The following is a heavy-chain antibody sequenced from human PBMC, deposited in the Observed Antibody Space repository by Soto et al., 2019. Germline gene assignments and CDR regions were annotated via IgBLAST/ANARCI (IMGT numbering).Heavy chain of an antibody. CDR1: GFTFSSYS. Sequence: EVQLVESGGGLVKPGGSLRLSCAASGFTFSSYSMNWVRQAPGKGLEWVSSISSSSSYIYYADSVKGRFTISRDNAKNSLYLQMNSLRAEDTAVYYCARYRNYGAGIFHFDPWGQGTLVTVSS. D-gene: IGHD3-10*01. V-gene: IGHV3-21*01. CDR2: ISSSSSYI. CDR3: ARYRNYGAGIFHFDP. J-gene: IGHJ5*02.